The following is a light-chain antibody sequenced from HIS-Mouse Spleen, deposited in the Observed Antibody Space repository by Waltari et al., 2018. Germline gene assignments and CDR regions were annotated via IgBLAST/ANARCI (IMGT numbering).Light chain of an antibody. CDR3: SSYAGSNNFVV. J-gene: IGLJ2*01. CDR1: SSDGGCFHY. V-gene: IGLV2-8*01. CDR2: EVS. Sequence: QSALTQPPSASGSPGQSVTISCTGTSSDGGCFHYVYRYQQNPGKAPKLMIYEVSKRPSGVPDRFSGSKSGNTASLTVSGLQAEDEADYYCSSYAGSNNFVVFGGGTKLTVL.